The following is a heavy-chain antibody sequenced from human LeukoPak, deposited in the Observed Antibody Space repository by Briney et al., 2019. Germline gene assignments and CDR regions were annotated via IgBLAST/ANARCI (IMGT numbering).Heavy chain of an antibody. J-gene: IGHJ6*04. CDR1: GYTFTSYG. CDR2: ISAYNGNT. CDR3: ARDNAPLSTYYDFWSGYFGWGLDV. V-gene: IGHV1-18*01. Sequence: ASVKVSCKASGYTFTSYGISWVRQAPGQGLEWMGWISAYNGNTNYAQKLQGRVTMTTDTSTGTAYMELRSLRSDDTAVYYCARDNAPLSTYYDFWSGYFGWGLDVWGKGTTVTVSS. D-gene: IGHD3-3*01.